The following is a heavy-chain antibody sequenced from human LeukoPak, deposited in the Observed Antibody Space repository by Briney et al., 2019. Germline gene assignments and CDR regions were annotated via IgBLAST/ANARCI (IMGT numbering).Heavy chain of an antibody. CDR1: GDSMSNYY. V-gene: IGHV4-59*12. J-gene: IGHJ4*02. D-gene: IGHD2-2*01. CDR3: ASSAHPDTSRCFFDY. CDR2: IYYRGTT. Sequence: SETLSLTCTVSGDSMSNYYWSWIRQSPEKGREWIAYIYYRGTTNYNPSLKSRVTISVETSKSQCSLELPSATAADTALYFCASSAHPDTSRCFFDYWGQGTLVTVSS.